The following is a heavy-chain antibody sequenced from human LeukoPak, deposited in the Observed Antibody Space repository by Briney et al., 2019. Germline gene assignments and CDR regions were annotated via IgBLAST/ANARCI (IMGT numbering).Heavy chain of an antibody. CDR2: IYWDDDK. Sequence: SGPTLVKPTQTLTLTCTFSGFSLSTSGVGVGWIRQPPGKALEWLALIYWDDDKRYSPSLKSRLTVTKDTSKNQVVLTMTNMDPVDTAPYHRAHRLAGYYAILTGYYNRRDAFDIWGQGTMVTVSS. V-gene: IGHV2-5*02. CDR1: GFSLSTSGVG. D-gene: IGHD3-9*01. CDR3: AHRLAGYYAILTGYYNRRDAFDI. J-gene: IGHJ3*02.